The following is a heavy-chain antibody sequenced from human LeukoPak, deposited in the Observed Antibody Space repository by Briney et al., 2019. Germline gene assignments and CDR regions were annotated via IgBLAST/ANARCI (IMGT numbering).Heavy chain of an antibody. V-gene: IGHV1-18*01. Sequence: ASVKVSCKAAGYTFTSHGFIWLRQAPGQGLEWMGWISAYNGNTNYAQKLQGRVTMTTDTSTSTAYMELRSLRSDDTAVYYCARQLSVYYYDSSGEDRGYFDYWGQGTLVTVSS. CDR3: ARQLSVYYYDSSGEDRGYFDY. CDR2: ISAYNGNT. CDR1: GYTFTSHG. D-gene: IGHD3-22*01. J-gene: IGHJ4*02.